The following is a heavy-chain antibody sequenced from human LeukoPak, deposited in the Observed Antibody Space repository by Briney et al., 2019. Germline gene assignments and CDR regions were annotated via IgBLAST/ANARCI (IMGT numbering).Heavy chain of an antibody. CDR3: ARVSSILEWFADEKGVHAFDI. V-gene: IGHV1-69*13. CDR2: IIPIFGTA. CDR1: GGTLSSYA. J-gene: IGHJ3*02. Sequence: GASVKLSCKASGGTLSSYAISWVRQARGQGLECMGGIIPIFGTANYAQKFQGRVTITADESTSTDYMELSSLRSEDTVVYYCARVSSILEWFADEKGVHAFDIWGQGTMVTVSS. D-gene: IGHD3-3*01.